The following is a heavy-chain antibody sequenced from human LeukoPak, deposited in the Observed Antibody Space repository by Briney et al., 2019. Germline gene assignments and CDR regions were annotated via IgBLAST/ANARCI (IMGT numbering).Heavy chain of an antibody. CDR3: ANGPQYNILTGFYKVRSHLDY. Sequence: GGSLRLSCAAFGITFSSYGMNWVRQAPGKGLEWVAFIRYDGSNKHYADSVMGRFTISRDNSKNTLYLQMNSLRAEDTAVYYCANGPQYNILTGFYKVRSHLDYWGQGTLVTVSS. V-gene: IGHV3-30*02. CDR2: IRYDGSNK. CDR1: GITFSSYG. J-gene: IGHJ4*02. D-gene: IGHD3-9*01.